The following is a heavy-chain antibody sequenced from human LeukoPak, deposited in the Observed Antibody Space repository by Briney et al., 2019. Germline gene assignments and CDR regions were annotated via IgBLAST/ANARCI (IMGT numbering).Heavy chain of an antibody. CDR3: AKVAPALIVVVPAAMLRDNWFGP. CDR2: ISSGSSAI. CDR1: GFTFSSYE. Sequence: GGSLRLSCAASGFTFSSYEMNWVRQAPGKGLEWVSIISSGSSAIFSADALKGRFTISRDDAKNLLYLDMNSLRAEDTAVYYCAKVAPALIVVVPAAMLRDNWFGPWGQGTLVTVSS. D-gene: IGHD2-2*01. J-gene: IGHJ5*02. V-gene: IGHV3-21*04.